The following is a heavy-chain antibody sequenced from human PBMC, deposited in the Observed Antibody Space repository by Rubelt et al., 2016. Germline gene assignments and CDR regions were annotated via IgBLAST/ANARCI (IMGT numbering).Heavy chain of an antibody. CDR2: SGST. D-gene: IGHD5-12*01. CDR3: AALYGYSGYDY. V-gene: IGHV4-39*07. Sequence: SGSTYYNPSLKSRVTISVDTSKNQFSLKLSSVTAADTAVYYCAALYGYSGYDYWGQGTLVTVSS. J-gene: IGHJ4*02.